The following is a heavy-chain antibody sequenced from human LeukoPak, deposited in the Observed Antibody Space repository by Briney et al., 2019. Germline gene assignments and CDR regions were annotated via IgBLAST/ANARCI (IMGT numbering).Heavy chain of an antibody. Sequence: PSETLSLTCTVSGRSISSSSYYWGWIRQPPVKGLQWIGRIYYSGSTYYNPSLKSRVTISVDTSKNQFSLKLSSVTAADTAVYYCASRLRGLLLGEYHYFDYWGQGTLVTVSS. V-gene: IGHV4-39*01. J-gene: IGHJ4*02. D-gene: IGHD3-22*01. CDR3: ASRLRGLLLGEYHYFDY. CDR1: GRSISSSSYY. CDR2: IYYSGST.